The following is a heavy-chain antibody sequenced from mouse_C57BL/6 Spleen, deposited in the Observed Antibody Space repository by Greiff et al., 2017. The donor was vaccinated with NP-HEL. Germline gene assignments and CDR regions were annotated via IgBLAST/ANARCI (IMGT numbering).Heavy chain of an antibody. V-gene: IGHV5-9*01. CDR1: GFTFSSYT. CDR2: ISGGGGNT. CDR3: ARQDYYGSSLDY. J-gene: IGHJ2*01. D-gene: IGHD1-1*01. Sequence: EVQLVESGGGLVKPGGSLKLSCAASGFTFSSYTMSWVRQTPEKRLEWVATISGGGGNTYYPDSVKGRFTISRDNAKNTLYLQMSSLRSEDTALYYCARQDYYGSSLDYWGQGTTLTVSS.